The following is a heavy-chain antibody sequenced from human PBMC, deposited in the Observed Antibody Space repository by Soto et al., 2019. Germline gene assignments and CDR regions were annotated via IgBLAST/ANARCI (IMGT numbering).Heavy chain of an antibody. CDR2: IYYSGST. CDR1: GGSISSYY. Sequence: SETLSLTCTVSGGSISSYYWSWIRQPPGKGLEWIGYIYYSGSTNYNPSLKSRVTISVDTSKNQFSLKLSSVTAADTAVYYCAREPIAVAGDDAFDIWGQGKMVTVSS. D-gene: IGHD6-19*01. J-gene: IGHJ3*02. CDR3: AREPIAVAGDDAFDI. V-gene: IGHV4-59*01.